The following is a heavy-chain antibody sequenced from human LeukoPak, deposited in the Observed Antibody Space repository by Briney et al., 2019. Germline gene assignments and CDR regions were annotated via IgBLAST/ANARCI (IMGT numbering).Heavy chain of an antibody. J-gene: IGHJ4*02. Sequence: AGKSLRLFCAASGFTVRSYGMHWVRQAPGKGLEWVAVISYDGSNKYYADSVKGRFTISRDNSKNTLYLQMNSLRAEDTAVYYCAKDFGGFRERGSPRPGVDYWGQGTLVTVSS. CDR3: AKDFGGFRERGSPRPGVDY. V-gene: IGHV3-30*18. CDR2: ISYDGSNK. D-gene: IGHD3-10*01. CDR1: GFTVRSYG.